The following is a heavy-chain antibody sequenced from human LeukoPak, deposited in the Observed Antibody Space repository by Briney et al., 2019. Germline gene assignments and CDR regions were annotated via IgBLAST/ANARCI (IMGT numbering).Heavy chain of an antibody. J-gene: IGHJ6*03. CDR1: GGSFSGYY. Sequence: SETLSLTCAVYGGSFSGYYWSWIRQPPGKGLEWIGEINHSGSTNYNPSLKSRVTISVDTSKNQFSLKLSSVTAADTAVYYCARMTVGYMVRGRRRSDYYYYYMDVWGKGTTVTISS. D-gene: IGHD3-10*01. CDR2: INHSGST. CDR3: ARMTVGYMVRGRRRSDYYYYYMDV. V-gene: IGHV4-34*01.